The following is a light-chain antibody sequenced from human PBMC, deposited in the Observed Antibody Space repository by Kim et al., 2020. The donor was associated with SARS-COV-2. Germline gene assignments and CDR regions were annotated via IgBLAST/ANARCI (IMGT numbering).Light chain of an antibody. CDR2: RNN. J-gene: IGLJ3*02. Sequence: GQRVNRSCSGRSSNIGSNYVYWYQHFPGTAPKLLIYRNNQRPSGVPDRFSGSKSGTSASLAISGLRPEDEANFYCAAWDDSLSGVVFGGGTQLTVL. CDR3: AAWDDSLSGVV. V-gene: IGLV1-47*01. CDR1: SSNIGSNY.